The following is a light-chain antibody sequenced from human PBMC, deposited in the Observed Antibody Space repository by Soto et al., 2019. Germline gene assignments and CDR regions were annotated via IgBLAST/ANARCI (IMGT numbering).Light chain of an antibody. Sequence: DIPMTQSPSTLSGSVGDRVTITCRASQTISSWLAWYQQKPGKAPKLLIYKASTLKSGVPSRFSGSGSGTEFTLTISSLQPDNFPTHYCQHYNSYSEAFGQGTKVDIK. V-gene: IGKV1-5*03. CDR1: QTISSW. CDR2: KAS. J-gene: IGKJ1*01. CDR3: QHYNSYSEA.